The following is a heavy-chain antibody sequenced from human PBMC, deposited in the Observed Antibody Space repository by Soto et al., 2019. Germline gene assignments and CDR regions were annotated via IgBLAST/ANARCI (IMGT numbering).Heavy chain of an antibody. Sequence: EVQVLESGGGLVQPVGSLRLSCAASGFTLSNYAMSWFRQAPGKVLEVVSTIHGGGDYTHYTDSVKGRFTISSANSRNTLFLQMNSLRAEDTAVYYCAKNRGSGSYTNWNFDVWGRGTLVTVSS. J-gene: IGHJ2*01. CDR3: AKNRGSGSYTNWNFDV. V-gene: IGHV3-23*01. CDR2: IHGGGDYT. CDR1: GFTLSNYA. D-gene: IGHD1-26*01.